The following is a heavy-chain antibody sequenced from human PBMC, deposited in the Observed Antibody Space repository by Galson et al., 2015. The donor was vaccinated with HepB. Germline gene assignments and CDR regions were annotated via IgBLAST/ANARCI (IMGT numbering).Heavy chain of an antibody. Sequence: SLRLSCAAFGFAFSSYAMSWVRQAPGKGLEWVSAISGSGGSTYYADSVKGRFTVSRDNSKNTLFLQMNSLRAEDTAVYYCAIYSGYDLFGPFDYWGQGTLVTVSS. CDR3: AIYSGYDLFGPFDY. CDR2: ISGSGGST. D-gene: IGHD5-12*01. CDR1: GFAFSSYA. J-gene: IGHJ4*02. V-gene: IGHV3-23*01.